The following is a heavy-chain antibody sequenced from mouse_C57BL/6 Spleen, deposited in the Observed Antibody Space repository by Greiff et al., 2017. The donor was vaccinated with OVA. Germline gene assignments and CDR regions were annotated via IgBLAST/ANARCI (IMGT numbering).Heavy chain of an antibody. J-gene: IGHJ4*01. CDR1: GYSITSGYY. D-gene: IGHD1-1*01. V-gene: IGHV3-6*01. Sequence: EVKLMESGPGLVKPSQSLSLTCSVTGYSITSGYYWNWLRQFPGNKLEWMGYISYDGSNNYNPSLKNRISITRDTSKNQFFLKLNSVTTEDTATYYCARDPHYYGSSYDAMDYWGQGTSVTVSS. CDR2: ISYDGSN. CDR3: ARDPHYYGSSYDAMDY.